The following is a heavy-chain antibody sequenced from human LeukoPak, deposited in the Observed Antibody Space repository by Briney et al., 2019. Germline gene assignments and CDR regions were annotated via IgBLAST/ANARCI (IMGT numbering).Heavy chain of an antibody. CDR3: ARVCSYYYGSGSYRPTDY. J-gene: IGHJ4*02. D-gene: IGHD3-10*01. Sequence: PSETLPLTCTVSGGSISSGDYYWSWIRQPPGKGLEWIGYIYYSGSTYYNPSLKSRVTISVDTSKNQFSLKLSSVTAADTAVYYCARVCSYYYGSGSYRPTDYWGQGTLVTVSS. CDR2: IYYSGST. V-gene: IGHV4-30-4*01. CDR1: GGSISSGDYY.